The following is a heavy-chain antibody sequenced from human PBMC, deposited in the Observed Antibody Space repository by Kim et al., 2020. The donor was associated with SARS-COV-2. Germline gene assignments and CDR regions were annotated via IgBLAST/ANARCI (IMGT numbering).Heavy chain of an antibody. V-gene: IGHV3-9*01. CDR1: GFTFTDYA. CDR2: ISWNSGSI. CDR3: TKATSITIFGVGAYSFD. D-gene: IGHD3-3*01. J-gene: IGHJ4*01. Sequence: GGSLRLSCAASGFTFTDYAIHWVRQAPGKGLEWVSGISWNSGSIAYADSVKGRFTISRDNAKNSLYLQMNSLRPEDTAFYFCTKATSITIFGVGAYSFD.